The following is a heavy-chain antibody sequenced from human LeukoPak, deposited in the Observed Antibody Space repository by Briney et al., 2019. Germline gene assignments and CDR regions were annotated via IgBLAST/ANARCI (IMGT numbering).Heavy chain of an antibody. D-gene: IGHD2-8*01. Sequence: ETLSLTCTVSGGSLSSYYWSWIRQPPGKGLEWIGYIYYSGSTNYNPSLKSRVTISVDTSKNQFSLKLSSVTAADTAVYYCARHVGCTNGVCTNWFDPWGQGTLVTVSS. CDR2: IYYSGST. CDR3: ARHVGCTNGVCTNWFDP. V-gene: IGHV4-59*01. CDR1: GGSLSSYY. J-gene: IGHJ5*02.